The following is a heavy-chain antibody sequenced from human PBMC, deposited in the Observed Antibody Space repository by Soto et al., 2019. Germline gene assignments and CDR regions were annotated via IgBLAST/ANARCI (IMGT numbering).Heavy chain of an antibody. CDR2: MNPNSGNT. Sequence: GASVKVSCKASGYTFTSYDINWVRQATGQGLEWMGWMNPNSGNTGYAQKFQGRVTMTRNTSISTAYMELSSLRSEDTAVYYCARPDSPVTIFGKYYYYGMDVWGQGTTVTVSS. D-gene: IGHD3-3*01. V-gene: IGHV1-8*01. CDR3: ARPDSPVTIFGKYYYYGMDV. CDR1: GYTFTSYD. J-gene: IGHJ6*02.